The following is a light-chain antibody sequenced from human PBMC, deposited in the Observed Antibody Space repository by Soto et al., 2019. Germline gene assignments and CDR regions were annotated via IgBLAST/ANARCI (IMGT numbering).Light chain of an antibody. J-gene: IGLJ3*02. Sequence: QSVLTQPPSVSAAPGQKVTISCSGRSSNIGNNYVSWYQQLPGTAPKLLIYDNNMRPSGIPDRFSGSKSGTPATLGITGLQTGDEADYYCGTWDSSLSAGWVFGGGTKVTVL. CDR1: SSNIGNNY. CDR3: GTWDSSLSAGWV. V-gene: IGLV1-51*01. CDR2: DNN.